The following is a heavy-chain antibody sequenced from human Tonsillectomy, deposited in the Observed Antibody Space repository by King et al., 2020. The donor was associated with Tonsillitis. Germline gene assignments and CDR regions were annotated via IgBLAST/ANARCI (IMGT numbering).Heavy chain of an antibody. D-gene: IGHD3-22*01. CDR2: IIPMFGTA. CDR1: GGTFSSYA. Sequence: QLVQSGAEVKKPGSSVKVSCKVSGGTFSSYAISWVRQAPGQGLEWMGGIIPMFGTANYAQKFQGRVTVTADESTSTAYMELSSLRSEDTAVYYCARAGCYYDGSGYYFPFYESWGQGPLVTVSS. V-gene: IGHV1-69*01. CDR3: ARAGCYYDGSGYYFPFYES. J-gene: IGHJ4*02.